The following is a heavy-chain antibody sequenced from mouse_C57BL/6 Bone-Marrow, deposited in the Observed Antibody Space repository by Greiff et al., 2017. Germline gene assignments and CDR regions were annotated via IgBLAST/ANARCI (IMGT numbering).Heavy chain of an antibody. CDR1: GYTFTSYW. CDR2: IDPSGSYT. V-gene: IGHV1-59*01. Sequence: QVQLQQPGAELVRPGTSVKLSCKASGYTFTSYWMHWVKQRPGQGLEWIGVIDPSGSYTNYNQKFKGKATLTVDTSSSTAYMQLSSLTSEDSAVYYCAREELYYGNFYAMDYWGQGTSVTVSS. CDR3: AREELYYGNFYAMDY. J-gene: IGHJ4*01. D-gene: IGHD2-1*01.